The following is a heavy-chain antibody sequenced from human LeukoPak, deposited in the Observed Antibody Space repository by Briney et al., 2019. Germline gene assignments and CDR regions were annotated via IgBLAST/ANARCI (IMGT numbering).Heavy chain of an antibody. CDR3: ARPRIAVTGTVSYYFDY. Sequence: GESLKISCKGSGYSFTSYWIGWVRQMPGKGLEWMGIIYPGDSDTKYSPSFQGQVTISADKSISTAYLQWSSLKASDTAIYYCARPRIAVTGTVSYYFDYWGQGTLVTVSS. V-gene: IGHV5-51*01. CDR1: GYSFTSYW. D-gene: IGHD6-19*01. CDR2: IYPGDSDT. J-gene: IGHJ4*02.